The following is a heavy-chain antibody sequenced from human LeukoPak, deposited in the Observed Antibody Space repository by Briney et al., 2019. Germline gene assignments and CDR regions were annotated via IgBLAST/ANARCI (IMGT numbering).Heavy chain of an antibody. CDR3: AKDPPDRGSYYVLSYFDY. CDR2: ISYDGSNK. Sequence: PGGSLRLSCAASGFTFSSYGMHWVRQAPGKGLGWVAVISYDGSNKYYADSVKGRFTISRDNSKNTLYLQMNSLRAEDTAVYYCAKDPPDRGSYYVLSYFDYWGQGTLVTVSS. J-gene: IGHJ4*02. D-gene: IGHD1-26*01. CDR1: GFTFSSYG. V-gene: IGHV3-30*18.